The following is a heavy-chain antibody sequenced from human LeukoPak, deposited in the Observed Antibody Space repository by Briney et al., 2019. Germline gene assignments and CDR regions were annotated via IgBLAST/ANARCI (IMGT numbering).Heavy chain of an antibody. J-gene: IGHJ4*02. CDR2: ISKNGGTI. CDR3: ARDFGIVDNRFDF. Sequence: GGSLRLSCAASGFPFGNFEMNWVRQAPGQGLEWISYISKNGGTIYYANSVKGRFIISRDNAKNSVYLQMNSLRVEDTATYYCARDFGIVDNRFDFWGQGALVTVSS. D-gene: IGHD3-16*02. V-gene: IGHV3-48*03. CDR1: GFPFGNFE.